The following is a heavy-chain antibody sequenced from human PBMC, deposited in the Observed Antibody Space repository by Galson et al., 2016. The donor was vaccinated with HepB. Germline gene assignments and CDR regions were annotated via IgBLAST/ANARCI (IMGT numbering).Heavy chain of an antibody. Sequence: SLRLSCAGSGFIFNSHAMSWVRQAPGKGLELVSAISDIGANTYHAAFVEGRFTISRDYSKNTMYLQMNSLRVEDTAVYYCAARYGEFLMVFDYWGQGTLVTVSS. CDR3: AARYGEFLMVFDY. J-gene: IGHJ4*02. CDR2: ISDIGANT. V-gene: IGHV3-23*01. CDR1: GFIFNSHA. D-gene: IGHD3-10*01.